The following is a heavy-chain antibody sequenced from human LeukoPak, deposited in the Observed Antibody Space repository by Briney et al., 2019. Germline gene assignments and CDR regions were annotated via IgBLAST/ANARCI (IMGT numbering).Heavy chain of an antibody. D-gene: IGHD3-16*01. Sequence: GGCLRLSCAASGFTLRVYWMHWVRQAPGKGLVWVSRIFVDGPMTSYADSVKGRFTISRDNAKNTLYLQMNSLRAEDTAVYYCVRGGGYTASAADYWGQGTLVTLSA. CDR2: IFVDGPMT. CDR3: VRGGGYTASAADY. CDR1: GFTLRVYW. J-gene: IGHJ4*02. V-gene: IGHV3-74*01.